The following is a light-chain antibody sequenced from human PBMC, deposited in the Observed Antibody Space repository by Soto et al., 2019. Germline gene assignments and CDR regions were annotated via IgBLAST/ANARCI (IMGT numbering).Light chain of an antibody. CDR3: ASYASSNTVL. J-gene: IGLJ2*01. CDR2: DVS. V-gene: IGLV2-14*03. CDR1: SSDIGAYNY. Sequence: HSVLTQPASVYGSPGQSITISCTGTSSDIGAYNYVSWYQQHPGKAPKLMIYDVSDRPSGVSNRFSGSKSGNTASLTISGLQAEDEADYYCASYASSNTVLFGGGTKVTVL.